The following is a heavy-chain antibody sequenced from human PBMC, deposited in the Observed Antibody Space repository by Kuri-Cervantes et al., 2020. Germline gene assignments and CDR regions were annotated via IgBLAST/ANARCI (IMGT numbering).Heavy chain of an antibody. CDR3: AMRDCSVSCYHPFDD. Sequence: GESLKISCAASGFTFSSYAMSWVRQAPGKGLEWVAVISYGGSNTYYGDSVKGRFTISRDNSKNTLYLQMDSLRAEDTAVYYCAMRDCSVSCYHPFDDWGQGTLVTVSS. J-gene: IGHJ4*02. CDR2: ISYGGSNT. D-gene: IGHD2-15*01. CDR1: GFTFSSYA. V-gene: IGHV3-23*01.